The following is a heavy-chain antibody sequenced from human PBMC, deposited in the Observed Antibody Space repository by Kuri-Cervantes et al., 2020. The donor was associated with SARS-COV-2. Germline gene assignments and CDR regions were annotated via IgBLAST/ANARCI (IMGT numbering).Heavy chain of an antibody. CDR1: GFSLSTSGMC. CDR2: IDWDDDK. V-gene: IGHV2-5*08. D-gene: IGHD4-17*01. CDR3: AHRRPTVTTNDAFDI. J-gene: IGHJ3*02. Sequence: SGPTLVKPTQNLTLTSTFSGFSLSTSGMCVSWIRQPPGKALEWLARIDWDDDKRYGPSLKSRLTITKDTSNNQVVLTMTNMDPVDTAIYYCAHRRPTVTTNDAFDIWGQGTMVTVSS.